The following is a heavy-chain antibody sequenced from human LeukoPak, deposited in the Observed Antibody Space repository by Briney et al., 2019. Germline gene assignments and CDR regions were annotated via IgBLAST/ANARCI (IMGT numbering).Heavy chain of an antibody. CDR3: ARDLAAPNWFDP. Sequence: GGSLRLSCAASGFTFSSYAMHWVRQAPGKGLEWVAVISYDGSNKYYADSVKGRFTISRDNSKNTLYLQMNSLRAEDTAVYYCARDLAAPNWFDPWGQGTLVTVSS. J-gene: IGHJ5*02. D-gene: IGHD2-15*01. CDR2: ISYDGSNK. V-gene: IGHV3-30-3*01. CDR1: GFTFSSYA.